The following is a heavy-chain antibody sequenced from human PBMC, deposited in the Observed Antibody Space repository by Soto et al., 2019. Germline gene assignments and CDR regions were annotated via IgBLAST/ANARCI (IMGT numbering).Heavy chain of an antibody. D-gene: IGHD2-21*02. CDR2: VYHSGST. CDR3: ARQTSKTHCGDHCYPFDY. Sequence: QVQLQESGPGLVKPSQTLSLTCTVSGGSISSGDYYWSWIRQPPGKGLEWIGYVYHSGSTYYNPSLMSRVTMSIDTSKNQFSLKLSSVTAADTAMYYCARQTSKTHCGDHCYPFDYWGQGTLVTVSS. V-gene: IGHV4-30-4*01. CDR1: GGSISSGDYY. J-gene: IGHJ4*02.